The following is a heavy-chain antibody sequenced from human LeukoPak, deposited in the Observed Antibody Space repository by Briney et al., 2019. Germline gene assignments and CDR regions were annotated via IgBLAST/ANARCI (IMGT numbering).Heavy chain of an antibody. J-gene: IGHJ4*02. D-gene: IGHD5-18*01. Sequence: GRSLRLSCAASGFTFSSYGMHWVRQAPGKGLEWVAVISYDGSNKYYADSVKGRFTISRDNSKNTLYLQMNSLRAEDTAVYYCAKDGYGLDYWGQGTLVTVSS. V-gene: IGHV3-30*18. CDR3: AKDGYGLDY. CDR2: ISYDGSNK. CDR1: GFTFSSYG.